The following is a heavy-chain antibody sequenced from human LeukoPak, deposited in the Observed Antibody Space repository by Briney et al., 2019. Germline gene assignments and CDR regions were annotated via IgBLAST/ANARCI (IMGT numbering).Heavy chain of an antibody. J-gene: IGHJ4*02. CDR2: ISSSGKS. Sequence: SETLSLTCAVSGGSITATDFDWAWIRHPPGQALEWIATISSSGKSYYNPYFMSRVTISVDTSKNQFSLDVTSVTAADTGLFYCARFKGGTGFDYWGRGVPVIVS. CDR1: GGSITATDFD. V-gene: IGHV4-39*01. D-gene: IGHD1-26*01. CDR3: ARFKGGTGFDY.